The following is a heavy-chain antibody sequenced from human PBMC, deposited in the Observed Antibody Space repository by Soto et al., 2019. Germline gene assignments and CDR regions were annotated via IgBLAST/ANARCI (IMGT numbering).Heavy chain of an antibody. V-gene: IGHV3-74*01. Sequence: EVQLVESGGGLVQPGGSLRLSCAASGFTFSSYWMHWVRQAPGKGLVWVSRVNGDGSTTDYADSVRGRFTISRDYARNTLYLQMNSLRAEDSAVYFCAREGAPYCGTSSCCRPCDHWGQGTLVTVSS. CDR3: AREGAPYCGTSSCCRPCDH. D-gene: IGHD2-2*01. CDR1: GFTFSSYW. CDR2: VNGDGSTT. J-gene: IGHJ4*02.